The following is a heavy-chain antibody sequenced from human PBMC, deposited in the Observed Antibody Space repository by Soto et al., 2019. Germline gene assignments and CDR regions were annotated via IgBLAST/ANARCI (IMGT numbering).Heavy chain of an antibody. J-gene: IGHJ4*02. CDR3: ASRSSSSSPGPFDY. D-gene: IGHD6-6*01. CDR1: GGSISSSSYY. Sequence: SETLSLTCTVSGGSISSSSYYWGWIRQPPGKGLEWIGSIYYSGSTYYNPSLKSRVTISVDTSKNQFSLKLSSVTAADTAVYYCASRSSSSSPGPFDYWGQGTLVTVSS. CDR2: IYYSGST. V-gene: IGHV4-39*01.